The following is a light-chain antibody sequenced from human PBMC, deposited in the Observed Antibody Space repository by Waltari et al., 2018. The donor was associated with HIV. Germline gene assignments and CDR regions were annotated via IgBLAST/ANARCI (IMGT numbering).Light chain of an antibody. V-gene: IGLV1-40*01. CDR2: GNK. J-gene: IGLJ2*01. Sequence: QSMLTQPPSVSGAPCPRVTICCPRSSSTIGADYDVPWYQQIPGTAPKLLISGNKNRPSGVPDRFSASKSGTSASLTISGLQAEDEADYFCQSYDISLSASVVFGGGTRLTVL. CDR1: SSTIGADYD. CDR3: QSYDISLSASVV.